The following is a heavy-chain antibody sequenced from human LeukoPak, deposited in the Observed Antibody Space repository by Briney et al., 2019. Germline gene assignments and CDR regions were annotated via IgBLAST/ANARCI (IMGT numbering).Heavy chain of an antibody. CDR1: GYTFTGYY. J-gene: IGHJ3*02. D-gene: IGHD6-19*01. CDR3: ATATQFSVAVTGSAFDI. V-gene: IGHV1-2*02. Sequence: ASVKVSCKASGYTFTGYYMHWVRQAPGQGLEWMGWINPDSGSIQYAQNFQGRVTMTRDTSISTAYMELSGLRSDDAAVYYCATATQFSVAVTGSAFDIWGQGTMVTVSS. CDR2: INPDSGSI.